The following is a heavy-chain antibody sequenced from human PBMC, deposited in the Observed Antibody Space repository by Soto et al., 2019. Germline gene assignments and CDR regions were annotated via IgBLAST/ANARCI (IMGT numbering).Heavy chain of an antibody. Sequence: QVQLQQWGAGLLKPSETLSLTCAVYGGSFSGYYWSWIRQPPGRGRDGFGEINHSGSTNYNPSLKSRVTISVDTSKNQFSLKLSSVTAADTAVYYCARGRRWYSSSSHLLFDYWGQGTLVTVSS. J-gene: IGHJ4*02. D-gene: IGHD6-6*01. CDR3: ARGRRWYSSSSHLLFDY. V-gene: IGHV4-34*01. CDR2: INHSGST. CDR1: GGSFSGYY.